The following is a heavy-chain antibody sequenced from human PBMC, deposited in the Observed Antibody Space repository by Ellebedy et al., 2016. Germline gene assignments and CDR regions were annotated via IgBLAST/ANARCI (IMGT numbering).Heavy chain of an antibody. CDR1: GGSFSSYY. D-gene: IGHD3-22*01. Sequence: SETLSLXCAVYGGSFSSYYWSWIRQPPGKGLEWIGYIYYSGSTNYNPSLKSRVTISVDTSKNQFSLKLSSVTAADTAVYYCARLQPTYYDSSGYSRGDYFDYWGQGTLVTVSS. CDR3: ARLQPTYYDSSGYSRGDYFDY. CDR2: IYYSGST. V-gene: IGHV4-59*12. J-gene: IGHJ4*02.